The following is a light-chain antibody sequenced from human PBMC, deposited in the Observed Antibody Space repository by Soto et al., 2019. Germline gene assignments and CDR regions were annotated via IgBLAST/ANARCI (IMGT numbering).Light chain of an antibody. V-gene: IGKV3-15*01. CDR2: GAS. CDR3: QHSATWPWS. Sequence: KQSTAVDPVGPRKRTKISCMASQSVNSNLAWYQQKLGQAPRVLIYGASTRATGIPARFSGSGSETEFILTIISLQAEDLAFYYSQHSATWPWSFSQGTMVDIK. J-gene: IGKJ1*01. CDR1: QSVNSN.